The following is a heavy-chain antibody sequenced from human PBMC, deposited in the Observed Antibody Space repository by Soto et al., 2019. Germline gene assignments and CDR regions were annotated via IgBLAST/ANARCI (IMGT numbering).Heavy chain of an antibody. CDR3: ARYYYDSSGPYYFDY. CDR1: GGSISSYY. Sequence: SETLSLTCTVSGGSISSYYWSWIRQPPGKGLEWIGYIYYSGSTNYNPSLKSRVTISVDTSKNQFSLKLSSVTAADTAVYYCARYYYDSSGPYYFDYWGQGTLVTVSS. J-gene: IGHJ4*02. CDR2: IYYSGST. V-gene: IGHV4-59*01. D-gene: IGHD3-22*01.